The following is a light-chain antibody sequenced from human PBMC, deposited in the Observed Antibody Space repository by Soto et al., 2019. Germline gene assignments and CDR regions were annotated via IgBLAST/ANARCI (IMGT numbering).Light chain of an antibody. J-gene: IGKJ1*01. CDR2: KAS. CDR1: QSITGW. CDR3: QQSFTTWT. Sequence: DIQMTQSPSTLSASVVDRVTITCLASQSITGWLSWFQQKPGKAPKLLISKASNLESFFPSMFSGSGSAKEFPLTISGLQPDDFATYYWQQSFTTWTFGQGTKVDIK. V-gene: IGKV1-5*03.